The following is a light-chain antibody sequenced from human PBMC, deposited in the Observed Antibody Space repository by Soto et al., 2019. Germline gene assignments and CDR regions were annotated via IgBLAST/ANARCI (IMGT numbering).Light chain of an antibody. V-gene: IGLV2-14*01. CDR3: SSYTSSSTLVV. J-gene: IGLJ1*01. CDR2: DVS. CDR1: SSDVGGYNY. Sequence: QSVLTQPASVSGSPGQSLTISCTGTSSDVGGYNYVSWYQQHPGKAPKLMIYDVSNRPSGVSNRFSGSKSGNTASLTISGLQAEDEADYYCSSYTSSSTLVVFGTGTKVTVL.